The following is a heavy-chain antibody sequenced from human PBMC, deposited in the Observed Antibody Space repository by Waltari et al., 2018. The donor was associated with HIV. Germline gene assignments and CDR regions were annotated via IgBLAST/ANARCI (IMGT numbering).Heavy chain of an antibody. Sequence: QLQLQESGPGLVKPSETLSLTCTVSGGSISSSSYYWGWLRQPPGKGLEWIGSIYYSGSTYYNPSLKSRVTISVDTSKNQFSLKLSSVTAADTAVYYCARGDYVWGSYRSYAFDIWGQGTMVTVSS. V-gene: IGHV4-39*01. D-gene: IGHD3-16*02. CDR3: ARGDYVWGSYRSYAFDI. J-gene: IGHJ3*02. CDR2: IYYSGST. CDR1: GGSISSSSYY.